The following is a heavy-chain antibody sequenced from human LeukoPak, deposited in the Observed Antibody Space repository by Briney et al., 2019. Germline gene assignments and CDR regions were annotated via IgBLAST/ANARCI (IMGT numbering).Heavy chain of an antibody. CDR2: ISGSGGYT. CDR3: ARYCSSTSCYKPYPIFDY. Sequence: PGGSLRLSCAASGFTFSSYAMTRVRQAPGKGLEWVSGISGSGGYTYYADSVQGRFTISRDNSKNTLYLQMNSLRVEDTAVYYCARYCSSTSCYKPYPIFDYWGQGTLVTVSS. J-gene: IGHJ4*02. CDR1: GFTFSSYA. D-gene: IGHD2-2*02. V-gene: IGHV3-23*01.